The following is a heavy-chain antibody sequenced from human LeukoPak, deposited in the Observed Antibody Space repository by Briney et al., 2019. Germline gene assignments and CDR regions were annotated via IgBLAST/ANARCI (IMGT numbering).Heavy chain of an antibody. V-gene: IGHV3-23*01. Sequence: GGSLRLSCAASGFTFSSYAMSWVRQAPGKGLEWVSAISGSGGSTYYADSVKGRFTISRDNSKNTLYLQMNSLRAEDTAVYYCARVVVVAANPEYYFDYWGQGTLVTVSS. CDR2: ISGSGGST. CDR3: ARVVVVAANPEYYFDY. CDR1: GFTFSSYA. J-gene: IGHJ4*02. D-gene: IGHD2-15*01.